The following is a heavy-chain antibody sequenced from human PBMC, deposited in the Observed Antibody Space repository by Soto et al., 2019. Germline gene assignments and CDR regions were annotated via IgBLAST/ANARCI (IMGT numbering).Heavy chain of an antibody. Sequence: GESLKISCKGSGYSFTSYWIGWVRQMPGKGLEWMGIIYPGDSDTRYSPSFQGQVTISADKSISTAYLQWSSLKASDTAMYYCARHVVVAATNFDAFAIWGQGTMVTVSS. CDR3: ARHVVVAATNFDAFAI. J-gene: IGHJ3*02. CDR1: GYSFTSYW. V-gene: IGHV5-51*01. CDR2: IYPGDSDT. D-gene: IGHD2-15*01.